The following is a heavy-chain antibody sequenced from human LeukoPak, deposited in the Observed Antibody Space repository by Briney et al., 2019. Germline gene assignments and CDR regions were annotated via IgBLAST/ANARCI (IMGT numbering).Heavy chain of an antibody. Sequence: PGGSLRLSCAASGFTFSSYWMSWVRQAPGKGLEWIGYIYYSGSTNYKPSLKSRVTISVDTSKNQFSLKLTSVTAADTAVYYCARHLDIAASGTFDYWGQGTLVTVSS. J-gene: IGHJ4*02. CDR2: IYYSGST. CDR1: GFTFSSYW. D-gene: IGHD6-13*01. CDR3: ARHLDIAASGTFDY. V-gene: IGHV4-59*08.